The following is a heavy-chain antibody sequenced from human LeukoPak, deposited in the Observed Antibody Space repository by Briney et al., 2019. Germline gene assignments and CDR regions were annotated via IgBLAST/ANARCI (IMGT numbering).Heavy chain of an antibody. CDR2: INSSGGST. Sequence: ASVKVSCKASGYTFTSYYMHWVRPAPGQGLEWMGIINSSGGSTSYAQKFQGRVTMTKDTSTSTVYMELSSLKSEDTAVYYCARSIAVRTAGFDPWGQGTLVTVSS. V-gene: IGHV1-46*01. CDR1: GYTFTSYY. CDR3: ARSIAVRTAGFDP. J-gene: IGHJ5*02. D-gene: IGHD3-10*01.